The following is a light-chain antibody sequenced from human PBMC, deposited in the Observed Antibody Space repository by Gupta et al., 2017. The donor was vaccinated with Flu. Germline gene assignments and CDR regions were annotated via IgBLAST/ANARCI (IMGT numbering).Light chain of an antibody. V-gene: IGKV3-11*01. J-gene: IGKJ5*01. CDR2: DAS. CDR1: QSVSRY. CDR3: QQRTNWPPLT. Sequence: EIVLTQYPATLSLSPGERATLSCRASQSVSRYLAWYQQKPGQAPRLLIYDASNRATGIPARFSGSGSGTHFTLTICSREPEDFAIYYCQQRTNWPPLTFGQGTXLEIK.